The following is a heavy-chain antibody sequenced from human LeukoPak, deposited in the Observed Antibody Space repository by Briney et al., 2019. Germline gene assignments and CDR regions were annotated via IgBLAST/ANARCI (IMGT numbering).Heavy chain of an antibody. CDR1: GYTFTSYD. V-gene: IGHV1-8*01. D-gene: IGHD3-10*01. CDR2: MNPNSGNT. J-gene: IGHJ5*02. CDR3: ARGGNVLLWFGELSQNWFDP. Sequence: ASVKVSCKASGYTFTSYDINWVRQATGQGLEWMGWMNPNSGNTGYAQKFQGRVTMTRNTSISTAYMELSSLRSEDTAVYYCARGGNVLLWFGELSQNWFDPWGQGTLVIVSS.